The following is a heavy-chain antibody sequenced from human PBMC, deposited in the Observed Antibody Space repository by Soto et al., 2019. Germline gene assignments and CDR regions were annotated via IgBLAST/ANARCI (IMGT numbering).Heavy chain of an antibody. V-gene: IGHV1-69*13. CDR2: IIPIFGTA. CDR3: ARPGYDSSDYYYGMDV. CDR1: GGTFSSYT. Sequence: SVKVSCKASGGTFSSYTISWVRQAPGQGLEWMGGIIPIFGTANYAQKFQGRVTITADESTSTAYMELSSLRSEDTAVYYCARPGYDSSDYYYGMDVWGQGTTVTVSS. J-gene: IGHJ6*02. D-gene: IGHD3-22*01.